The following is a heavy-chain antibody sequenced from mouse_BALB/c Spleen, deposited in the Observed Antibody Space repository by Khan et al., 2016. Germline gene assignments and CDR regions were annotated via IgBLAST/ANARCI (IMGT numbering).Heavy chain of an antibody. CDR3: AGRRFDGDFDV. V-gene: IGHV4-1*02. D-gene: IGHD1-1*01. J-gene: IGHJ1*01. CDR2: INPDSSTI. Sequence: EVELVEPGGGLVQPGGSLKLSCAASGFDFSRYWMSWVRQAPGKGLEWIGEINPDSSTINYTPSLKEKFIISRDNDKNTLYLQMSKVRSEDTALFYCAGRRFDGDFDVWGAGTPVTVSS. CDR1: GFDFSRYW.